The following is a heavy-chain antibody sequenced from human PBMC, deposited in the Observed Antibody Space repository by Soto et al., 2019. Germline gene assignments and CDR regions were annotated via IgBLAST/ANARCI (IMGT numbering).Heavy chain of an antibody. CDR3: ARDDVLCDGGRCYGVPLDV. CDR2: IQSGGPT. D-gene: IGHD2-15*01. J-gene: IGHJ6*04. CDR1: GFTVSSKY. V-gene: IGHV3-66*01. Sequence: SGGSLRLSCAASGFTVSSKYMSWVRQAPGKGLEWVSLIQSGGPTYYADSVKGRFTISRDTSENTLHLQMDSLRAEDTAVYYCARDDVLCDGGRCYGVPLDVWGKGTKVTVSS.